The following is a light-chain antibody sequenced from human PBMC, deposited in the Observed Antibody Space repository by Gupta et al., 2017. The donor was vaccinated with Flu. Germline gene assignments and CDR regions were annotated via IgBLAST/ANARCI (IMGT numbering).Light chain of an antibody. Sequence: QSVLTQPPSMSGAPAQRVTISCTGSSSNIGAGYDVHWYQQLPGTAPKPLIYGNSNRPSGVPDRLSGSKSGTSASLAITGLQAEDEADYYCQSYDSSLSGYVFGTGTKVTVL. J-gene: IGLJ1*01. CDR2: GNS. CDR1: SSNIGAGYD. V-gene: IGLV1-40*01. CDR3: QSYDSSLSGYV.